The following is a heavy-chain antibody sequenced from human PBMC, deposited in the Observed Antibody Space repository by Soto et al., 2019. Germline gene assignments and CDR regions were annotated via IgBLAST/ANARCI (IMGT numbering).Heavy chain of an antibody. CDR1: GGSISSYY. Sequence: QVQLQESGPGLVKPSETLSLTCTVSGGSISSYYWSWIRQPPGKGLEWIGYIYYSGSTNYNPSLKSRVTISVDTSKNQFALKLSSVTAADTVVYYCARGYLWFGELKSFDYWGQGTLVTVSS. CDR2: IYYSGST. D-gene: IGHD3-10*01. J-gene: IGHJ4*02. CDR3: ARGYLWFGELKSFDY. V-gene: IGHV4-59*01.